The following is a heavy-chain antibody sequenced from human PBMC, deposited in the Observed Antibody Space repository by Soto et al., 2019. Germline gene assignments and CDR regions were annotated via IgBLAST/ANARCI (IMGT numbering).Heavy chain of an antibody. CDR1: GGTFSSYA. CDR3: ASLREGRSGWYTCCDYYYGMDV. V-gene: IGHV1-69*06. D-gene: IGHD6-19*01. CDR2: LIPIFGTA. Sequence: QVQLVQSGAEVKKPGSSVKVSCKASGGTFSSYAISWVRQAPGQGLEWMGGLIPIFGTANYAQKFQGRVTITADKSTSTAYMELSSLRSEDTAVYYCASLREGRSGWYTCCDYYYGMDVWGQGTTVTVSS. J-gene: IGHJ6*02.